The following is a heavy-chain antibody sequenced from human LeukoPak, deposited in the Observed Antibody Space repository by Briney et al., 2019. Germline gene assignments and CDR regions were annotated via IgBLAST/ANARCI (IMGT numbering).Heavy chain of an antibody. V-gene: IGHV4-59*01. D-gene: IGHD2-15*01. J-gene: IGHJ4*02. CDR1: GGSFSGYY. Sequence: SETLSLTCAVYGGSFSGYYWSWIRQPPGKGLEWIGYINYDGSTNHNPSLKSRVTISVDTSKNQFSLKLSSVTAADTAVYYCARDRGYCSGGRCYKYFDYWGQGTLVTVSS. CDR2: INYDGST. CDR3: ARDRGYCSGGRCYKYFDY.